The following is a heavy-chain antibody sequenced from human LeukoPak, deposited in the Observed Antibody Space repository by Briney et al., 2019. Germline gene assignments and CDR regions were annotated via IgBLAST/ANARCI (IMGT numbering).Heavy chain of an antibody. Sequence: GGSLRLSCAASGFTFSSYWMSWVRQAPGKGLEWVANIKRDGSEKYYVDSVKGRFTISRDNAKNSLYLQMNSLRAEDTAVYYCARERGGPYCSSTSCYWEPFDYWGQGTLVTVSS. J-gene: IGHJ4*02. CDR1: GFTFSSYW. V-gene: IGHV3-7*01. CDR3: ARERGGPYCSSTSCYWEPFDY. CDR2: IKRDGSEK. D-gene: IGHD2-2*01.